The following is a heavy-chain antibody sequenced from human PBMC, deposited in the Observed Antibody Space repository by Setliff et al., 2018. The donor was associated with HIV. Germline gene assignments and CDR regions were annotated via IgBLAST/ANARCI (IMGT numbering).Heavy chain of an antibody. Sequence: PGGSLRLSCAGSGFTFSNYVMNWVRLAPGKGLEWVSCISSSSSYIYYGDSVKGRFTISRDNAKNSLYLQMNGLRADDTAVYYCAKSPPDYDILTGWPEYFDYWGQGTLVTVSS. V-gene: IGHV3-21*01. CDR2: ISSSSSYI. CDR3: AKSPPDYDILTGWPEYFDY. J-gene: IGHJ4*02. CDR1: GFTFSNYV. D-gene: IGHD3-9*01.